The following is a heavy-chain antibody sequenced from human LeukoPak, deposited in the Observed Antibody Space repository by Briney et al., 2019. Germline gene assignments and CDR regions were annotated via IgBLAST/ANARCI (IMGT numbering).Heavy chain of an antibody. Sequence: SETLSLTCTVSGGSISSSSYYWGWIRQPPGKGLEWIGSIYYSGSTYYNPSLKSRVTISVDTSKNQFSLKLSSVTAADTAVYYCAGDLGYSYGYLFDYWGQGTLVTVSS. D-gene: IGHD5-18*01. CDR3: AGDLGYSYGYLFDY. V-gene: IGHV4-39*07. CDR1: GGSISSSSYY. CDR2: IYYSGST. J-gene: IGHJ4*02.